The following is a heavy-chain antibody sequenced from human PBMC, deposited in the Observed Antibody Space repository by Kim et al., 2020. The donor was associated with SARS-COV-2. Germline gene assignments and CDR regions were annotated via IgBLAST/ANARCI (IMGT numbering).Heavy chain of an antibody. CDR1: GFTFSSYE. D-gene: IGHD6-13*01. J-gene: IGHJ6*02. CDR3: ARDRVSSWQLEYYYYGMDV. CDR2: ISSSGSTI. Sequence: GGSLRLSCAASGFTFSSYEMNWVRQAPGKGLEWVSYISSSGSTIYYADSVKGRFTISRDNAKNSLYLQMNSLRAEDTAVYYCARDRVSSWQLEYYYYGMDVWGQGTTVTVSS. V-gene: IGHV3-48*03.